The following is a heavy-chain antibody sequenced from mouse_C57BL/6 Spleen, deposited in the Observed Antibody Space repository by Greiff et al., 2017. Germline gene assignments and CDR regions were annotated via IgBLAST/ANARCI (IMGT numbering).Heavy chain of an antibody. J-gene: IGHJ3*01. CDR3: ARDEGDPWFGY. CDR2: INPNNGGT. V-gene: IGHV1-26*01. D-gene: IGHD2-13*01. Sequence: VQLQQSGPELVKPGASVKISCKASGYTFTDYYMNWVKQSHGKSLEWIGDINPNNGGTSYNQKFKGKATLTVDKSSSTAYMELRSLTSEDSAVYYCARDEGDPWFGYWGQGTLVTVSA. CDR1: GYTFTDYY.